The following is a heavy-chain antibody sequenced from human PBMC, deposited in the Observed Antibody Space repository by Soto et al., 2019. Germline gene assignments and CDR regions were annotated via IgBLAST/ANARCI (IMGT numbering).Heavy chain of an antibody. Sequence: SETLCLTWAVSGGSISTSSLWTWVRQPPGKGLEWIGEIYHSGSTNYNPSLKSRVTISVDKSKNQFSLKLNSVTAADTAVYYCARSPRSIAAGGIDYWGQGFLV. D-gene: IGHD6-13*01. CDR2: IYHSGST. CDR1: GGSISTSSL. V-gene: IGHV4-4*02. CDR3: ARSPRSIAAGGIDY. J-gene: IGHJ4*02.